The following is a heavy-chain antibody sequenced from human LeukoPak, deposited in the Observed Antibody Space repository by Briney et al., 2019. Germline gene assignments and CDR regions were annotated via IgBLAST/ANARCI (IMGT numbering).Heavy chain of an antibody. Sequence: GGSLRLSCAASGFMFRGYAMHWVRQAPGKGLEYVSAITGNGGATYYANSVKGRFTISRDNSKDTLYLQMGSLRDEDMAVYYCARRVAATDYLGMDVWGQGTTVTVSS. J-gene: IGHJ6*02. CDR3: ARRVAATDYLGMDV. D-gene: IGHD2-15*01. V-gene: IGHV3-64*01. CDR2: ITGNGGAT. CDR1: GFMFRGYA.